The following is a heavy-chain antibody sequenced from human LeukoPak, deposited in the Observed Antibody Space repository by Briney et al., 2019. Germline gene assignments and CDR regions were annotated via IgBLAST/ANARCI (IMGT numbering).Heavy chain of an antibody. Sequence: GGSLRLSCAASGSNFNTYGMHWVRQAPGKGLEYVSLITSDGGTSYYANSVKGRFTIYRDNSKNTLYLQMGSLRAEDTAVYYCARASFSGSSGYDDYWGQGTLVTVSS. V-gene: IGHV3-64*01. J-gene: IGHJ4*02. CDR1: GSNFNTYG. CDR3: ARASFSGSSGYDDY. D-gene: IGHD3-22*01. CDR2: ITSDGGTS.